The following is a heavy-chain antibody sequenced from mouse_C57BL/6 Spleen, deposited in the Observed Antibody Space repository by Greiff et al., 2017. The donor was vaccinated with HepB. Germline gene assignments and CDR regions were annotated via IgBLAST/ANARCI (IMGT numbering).Heavy chain of an antibody. CDR2: IDPSDSYT. CDR1: GYTFTSYW. V-gene: IGHV1-50*01. Sequence: QVQLQQPGAELVKPGASVKLSCKASGYTFTSYWMQWVKQRPGQGLEWIGEIDPSDSYTNYNQKFKGKATLTVDTSSSTAYMQLSSLTSEDSAVYYCARSRCFDVWGTGTTVTVSS. J-gene: IGHJ1*03. CDR3: ARSRCFDV.